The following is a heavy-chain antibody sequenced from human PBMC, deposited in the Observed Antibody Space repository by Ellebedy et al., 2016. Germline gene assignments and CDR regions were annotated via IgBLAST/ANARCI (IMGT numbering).Heavy chain of an antibody. Sequence: GGSLRLSCAASGFTFSSYWMHWVRQAPGKGLVWVSRINNDGSSTCYADSVKGRFTISRDNAKNTLYLQMNSLIAEDTAVYYCARCVVPAASGDYFDYWGQGTLVTVSS. J-gene: IGHJ4*02. CDR2: INNDGSST. V-gene: IGHV3-74*01. CDR1: GFTFSSYW. D-gene: IGHD2-2*01. CDR3: ARCVVPAASGDYFDY.